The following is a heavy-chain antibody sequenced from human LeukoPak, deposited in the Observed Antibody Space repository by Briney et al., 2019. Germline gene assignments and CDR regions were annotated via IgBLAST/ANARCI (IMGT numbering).Heavy chain of an antibody. CDR3: ARDCSSTSCYD. J-gene: IGHJ4*02. Sequence: GASVKVSCKASGYTFTDYYIHWVRQAPGQWLEWMGWINPNSGGTNYAQKFQGRVTMTRDTSISTAYMEVSRLRSDDTAVYYCARDCSSTSCYDWGRGTLVTVSS. V-gene: IGHV1-2*02. CDR1: GYTFTDYY. D-gene: IGHD2-2*01. CDR2: INPNSGGT.